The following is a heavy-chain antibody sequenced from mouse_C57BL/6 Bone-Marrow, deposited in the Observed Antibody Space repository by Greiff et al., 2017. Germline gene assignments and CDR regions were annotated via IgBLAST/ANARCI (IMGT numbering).Heavy chain of an antibody. CDR2: ISSGGSYT. V-gene: IGHV5-6*01. D-gene: IGHD3-2*02. Sequence: EVKLVESGGDLVKPGGSLKLSCAASGFTFSSYGMSWVRQTPDKRLEWVATISSGGSYTYYPDSVKGRFTISRDNAKNTLYLQMSSLKSEDTAMYYCAKTAQAYYAMDYWGQGTSVTVSS. CDR1: GFTFSSYG. J-gene: IGHJ4*01. CDR3: AKTAQAYYAMDY.